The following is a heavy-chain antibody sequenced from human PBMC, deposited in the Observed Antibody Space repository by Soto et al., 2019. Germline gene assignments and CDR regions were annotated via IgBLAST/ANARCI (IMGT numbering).Heavy chain of an antibody. CDR1: GFIFSTYG. D-gene: IGHD4-17*01. J-gene: IGHJ4*02. Sequence: QVQLVESGGGVVQPGRSLRLSCAASGFIFSTYGMHWVRQAPGKGLEWLSVISYDGNNKYYADSVKGRFTISRDNSKNTLRLQMDSLRTEDTAVYYCATDLLLTTITTVGDWGQGTLVTVSS. CDR3: ATDLLLTTITTVGD. CDR2: ISYDGNNK. V-gene: IGHV3-30*03.